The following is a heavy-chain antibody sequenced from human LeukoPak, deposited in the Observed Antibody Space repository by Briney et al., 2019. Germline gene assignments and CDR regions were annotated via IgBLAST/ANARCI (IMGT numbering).Heavy chain of an antibody. J-gene: IGHJ3*02. CDR1: GFTFSSYG. Sequence: GRSLRLSCAASGFTFSSYGMHWVRQAPGKGLEWVAVIWYDGSNKYYTDSVKGRFTISRDNSKNMLYLQMSSLRAEDTAVYYCARGTYIVATNYAFDIWGQGTMVTVSS. V-gene: IGHV3-33*01. D-gene: IGHD5-12*01. CDR2: IWYDGSNK. CDR3: ARGTYIVATNYAFDI.